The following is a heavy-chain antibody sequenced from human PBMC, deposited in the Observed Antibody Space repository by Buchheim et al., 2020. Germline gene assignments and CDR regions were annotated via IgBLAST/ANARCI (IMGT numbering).Heavy chain of an antibody. V-gene: IGHV3-30-3*01. Sequence: QVQLVESGGGVVQPGRSLRLSCKASGFTFSSHAMYWVRQAPGKGLEWVAVVSSDGSNKYYADSVKGRFTISRDNSKNTLFLQMNTLRAEDTAVYYCATGRYCSGDSCYSYYYYYGMDVWGQGTT. D-gene: IGHD2-15*01. CDR2: VSSDGSNK. J-gene: IGHJ6*02. CDR1: GFTFSSHA. CDR3: ATGRYCSGDSCYSYYYYYGMDV.